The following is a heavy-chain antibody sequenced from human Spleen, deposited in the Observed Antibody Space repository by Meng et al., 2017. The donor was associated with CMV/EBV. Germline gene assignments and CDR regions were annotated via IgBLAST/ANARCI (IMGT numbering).Heavy chain of an antibody. V-gene: IGHV4-4*02. Sequence: QGQLQGSGPWLLKPSGTLSLTCTVSGDSISSDIWWSWVRQPPGKGLEWIGEVYHRGDTNYNPSLKSRVVISVDRSKNQFSLNLSSVTAADTAVYYCGRDQGRQLVNHWGQGTLVTVSS. J-gene: IGHJ4*02. CDR1: GDSISSDIW. CDR2: VYHRGDT. CDR3: GRDQGRQLVNH. D-gene: IGHD6-13*01.